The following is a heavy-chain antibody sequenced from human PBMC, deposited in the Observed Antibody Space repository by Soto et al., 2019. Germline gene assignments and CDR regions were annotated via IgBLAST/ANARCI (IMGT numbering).Heavy chain of an antibody. CDR2: IYYSGSS. D-gene: IGHD6-13*01. CDR3: ARHSSSWPIFDY. V-gene: IGHV4-59*08. Sequence: QVQLQESGPGLVKPSETLSLTCTVSGGSIGNSYWSWIRQSPGKGLEWIGYIYYSGSSNYNPSLKSRVTXXVXPSKNQFSLKLSSVTAADTAVYYCARHSSSWPIFDYWGQGTLVIVSS. J-gene: IGHJ4*02. CDR1: GGSIGNSY.